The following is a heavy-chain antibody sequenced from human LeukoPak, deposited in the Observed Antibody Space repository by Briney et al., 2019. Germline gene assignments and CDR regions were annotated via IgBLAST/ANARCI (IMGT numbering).Heavy chain of an antibody. D-gene: IGHD3-22*01. CDR3: ARVSKFGGDYYDSSGYYRH. CDR2: ISAYNGNT. CDR1: GYTFTSYG. V-gene: IGHV1-18*01. J-gene: IGHJ4*02. Sequence: GASVKVSCKASGYTFTSYGISWVRQAPGQGLEWMGWISAYNGNTNYAQKLQGRVTMTTDTSTSTAYMELRSLRSDDTAVYYCARVSKFGGDYYDSSGYYRHWGQGTLVTVSS.